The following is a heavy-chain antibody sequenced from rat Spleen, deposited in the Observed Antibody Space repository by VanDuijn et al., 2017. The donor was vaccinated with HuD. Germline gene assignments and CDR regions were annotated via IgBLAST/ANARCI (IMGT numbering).Heavy chain of an antibody. CDR1: GFTFSDYA. Sequence: EVQLVESGGGLVQPGNSLKLSCAASGFTFSDYAMAWVRQSPKKGLEWVATIIYDGSRIYYRDSVKGRITISRDNAKSTLYLQMNSLRSDDTATYYCARHVVYYDVMDAWGQGASVTVSS. D-gene: IGHD1-6*01. CDR2: IIYDGSRI. V-gene: IGHV5-17*01. CDR3: ARHVVYYDVMDA. J-gene: IGHJ4*01.